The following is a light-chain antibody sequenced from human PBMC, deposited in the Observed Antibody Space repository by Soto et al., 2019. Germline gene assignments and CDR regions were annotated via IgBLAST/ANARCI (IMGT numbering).Light chain of an antibody. J-gene: IGKJ1*01. CDR3: QQYNSYPWT. CDR1: QSISSY. V-gene: IGKV1-39*01. Sequence: DIQMTQSPSSLSASVGDRVTITCRASQSISSYLNWYQQKPGKAPKLLIYAASSLQSGVPSRFSGSGSGTDFTLTINSLQPEDFATYYCQQYNSYPWTYGRGTKVDIK. CDR2: AAS.